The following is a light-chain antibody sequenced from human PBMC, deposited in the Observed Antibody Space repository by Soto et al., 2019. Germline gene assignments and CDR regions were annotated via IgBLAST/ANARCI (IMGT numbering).Light chain of an antibody. J-gene: IGKJ1*01. CDR1: RRVISSY. Sequence: VLPKPPRTLLWPPGERAPLFCRASRRVISSYLTWYQQKPGQAPRLLIYAASNRATGIPDRFSGSGSGTDFTLTISRLEPEDFAVYYCQQDGNSPKTFGQGTKVDIK. CDR3: QQDGNSPKT. CDR2: AAS. V-gene: IGKV3-20*01.